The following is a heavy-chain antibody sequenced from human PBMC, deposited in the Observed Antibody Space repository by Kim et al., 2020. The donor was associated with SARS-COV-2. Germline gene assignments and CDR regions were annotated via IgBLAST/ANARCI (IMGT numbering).Heavy chain of an antibody. Sequence: NPCLRSRVTMSVDTSRNQFSLKLTSVTAADTAVFYCARQSGPYASSWFDYWGQGTLVTVSA. CDR3: ARQSGPYASSWFDY. D-gene: IGHD6-13*01. J-gene: IGHJ4*02. V-gene: IGHV4-39*01.